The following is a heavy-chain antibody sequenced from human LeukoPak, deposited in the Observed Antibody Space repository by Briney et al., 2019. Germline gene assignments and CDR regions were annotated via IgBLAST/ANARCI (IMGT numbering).Heavy chain of an antibody. CDR1: GGTFSSYA. V-gene: IGHV1-69*06. CDR2: IIPIFGTA. J-gene: IGHJ6*03. Sequence: GASVKVSCKASGGTFSSYAISWVRQAPGQGLEWMGGIIPIFGTANYAQKFQGRVTITADKSTSTAYMELCSLRSEDTAVYYCARGMTKDYYYYMDVWGKGTTVTVSS. D-gene: IGHD4-11*01. CDR3: ARGMTKDYYYYMDV.